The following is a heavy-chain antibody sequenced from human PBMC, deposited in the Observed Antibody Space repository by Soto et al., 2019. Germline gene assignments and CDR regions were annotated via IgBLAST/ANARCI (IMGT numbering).Heavy chain of an antibody. CDR1: GFTFSSYS. Sequence: EVQLVESGGGLVQPGGSLRLSCAASGFTFSSYSMNWVRQAPGKGLEWVSYISSSSSTIYYADSVKGRFTISRDNAKNSLYLQMNSLRAEAPAVYYCARDSGYTYGPLDYWGQGTLVTVSS. D-gene: IGHD5-18*01. CDR2: ISSSSSTI. J-gene: IGHJ4*02. CDR3: ARDSGYTYGPLDY. V-gene: IGHV3-48*01.